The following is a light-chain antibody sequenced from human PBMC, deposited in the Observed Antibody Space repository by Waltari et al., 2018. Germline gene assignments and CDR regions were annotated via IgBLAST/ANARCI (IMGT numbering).Light chain of an antibody. J-gene: IGKJ3*01. V-gene: IGKV1-33*01. CDR3: QQYDNLPRTVT. CDR2: DAS. CDR1: QDISNY. Sequence: DIQMTQSPSSLSASVGDRVTITCQASQDISNYLNWYQQKPGKAPKLLIYDASNLETGIPSRFSGSGSGTDLTFTISSLQPEDIATYYCQQYDNLPRTVTFGPGTKVDIK.